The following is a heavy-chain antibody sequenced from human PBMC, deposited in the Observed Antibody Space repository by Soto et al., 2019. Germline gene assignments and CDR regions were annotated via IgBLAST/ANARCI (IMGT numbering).Heavy chain of an antibody. D-gene: IGHD6-6*01. CDR2: FYSGGDT. J-gene: IGHJ4*02. V-gene: IGHV3-53*01. CDR1: GFTVNTKH. CDR3: VGAMGSGSSAGGY. Sequence: EVELVESGGGLIQPGGSLRLSCAASGFTVNTKHMSWVRQAPGKGLEWVSVFYSGGDTNYADSVKGRFTISRDSAKNTLYLYMNSLRLDDTALYYCVGAMGSGSSAGGYWGQGTLVTVSS.